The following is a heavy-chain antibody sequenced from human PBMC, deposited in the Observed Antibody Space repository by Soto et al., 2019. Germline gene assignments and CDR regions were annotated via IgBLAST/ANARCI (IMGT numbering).Heavy chain of an antibody. D-gene: IGHD3-3*01. Sequence: SETLSLNCVVSGGSISSSGYYWGWIRQPPGKGLEWIGSISDNGATDYNPSLESRSTISVDTSKNQFSLKLNSVTTADTAVYFCARRVAITVFGPYAFGTWGQGILVTVSS. J-gene: IGHJ4*03. CDR1: GGSISSSGYY. V-gene: IGHV4-39*01. CDR2: ISDNGAT. CDR3: ARRVAITVFGPYAFGT.